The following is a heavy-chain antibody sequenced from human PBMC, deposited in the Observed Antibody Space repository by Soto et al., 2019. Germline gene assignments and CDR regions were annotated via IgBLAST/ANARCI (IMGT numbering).Heavy chain of an antibody. D-gene: IGHD3-10*01. CDR1: GFTFSSYA. V-gene: IGHV3-23*01. Sequence: DVKLLESGGHLVQPGGSLRLSCAASGFTFSSYAMSWVRQAAGKGLEWVSSVSAGGDMTYYSDSVKGRFTISRDNSNNALFLQMNSLRIEDTALYYCARGDRGGSGSPASYYYSGLDVWGQGATVTVS. CDR3: ARGDRGGSGSPASYYYSGLDV. CDR2: VSAGGDMT. J-gene: IGHJ6*02.